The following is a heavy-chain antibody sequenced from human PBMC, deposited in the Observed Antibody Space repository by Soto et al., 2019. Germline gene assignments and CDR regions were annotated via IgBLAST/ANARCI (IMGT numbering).Heavy chain of an antibody. CDR2: IYYSGST. CDR1: GGSISSGGYY. D-gene: IGHD5-18*01. V-gene: IGHV4-31*03. CDR3: AGAPRIQLWFAY. J-gene: IGHJ4*02. Sequence: ASETLSLTCTVSGGSISSGGYYWSWIRQHPGKGLEWIGYIYYSGSTYYNPSLKSRVTISVDTSKNQFSLKLSSVTAADTAVYYCAGAPRIQLWFAYWGQGTLVTVSS.